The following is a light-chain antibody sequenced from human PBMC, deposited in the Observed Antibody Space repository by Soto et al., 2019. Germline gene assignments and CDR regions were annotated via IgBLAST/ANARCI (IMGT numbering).Light chain of an antibody. CDR3: SSYTSSSTYV. CDR1: SSDVGGYNS. Sequence: QSALTQPASVSGSLGQSIIISCTGTSSDVGGYNSVSWYQHHPGKAPKLMISDVGNRPSGVSNRFSGSKSGNTASLTISGLQAEDEDDYYCSSYTSSSTYVFGTGTQLTVL. J-gene: IGLJ1*01. CDR2: DVG. V-gene: IGLV2-14*03.